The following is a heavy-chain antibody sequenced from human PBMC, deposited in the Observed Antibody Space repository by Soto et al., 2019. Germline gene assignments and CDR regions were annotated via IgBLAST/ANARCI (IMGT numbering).Heavy chain of an antibody. CDR2: VSYSGST. D-gene: IGHD2-15*01. J-gene: IGHJ6*02. Sequence: QLQLQASGPGLVKPSETLSLTCTVSGGSISSGNYYWGWIRQPQEKGLEWIGSVSYSGSTHYNPSPKSGVTMSVDTSKNQFSLKLSSVTAADTAVYYCTRQDCLSSNCSSFYGMDVLGQGTTVTVSS. V-gene: IGHV4-39*01. CDR1: GGSISSGNYY. CDR3: TRQDCLSSNCSSFYGMDV.